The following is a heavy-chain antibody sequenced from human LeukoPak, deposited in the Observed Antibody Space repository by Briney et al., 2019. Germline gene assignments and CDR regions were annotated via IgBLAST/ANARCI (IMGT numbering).Heavy chain of an antibody. CDR3: ARDPYDSSWGLCYFDY. Sequence: GGSLRLSGAASGFTFSSYLMSWVRQAPGKGLEWVSNIKQDGSDKYYVASVKGRFTISRDNAKNSLYLQMNSLRAEDTAVYYCARDPYDSSWGLCYFDYWGQGNLVTVSS. CDR1: GFTFSSYL. J-gene: IGHJ4*02. D-gene: IGHD3-22*01. CDR2: IKQDGSDK. V-gene: IGHV3-7*04.